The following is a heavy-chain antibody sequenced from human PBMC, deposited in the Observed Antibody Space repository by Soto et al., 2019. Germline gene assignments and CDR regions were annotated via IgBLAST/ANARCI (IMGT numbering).Heavy chain of an antibody. CDR1: GYSFSDFG. J-gene: IGHJ4*02. V-gene: IGHV1-18*04. Sequence: QVHLVQSGGELKKPGASVKVSCKASGYSFSDFGITWVRQAPGQGLEWMGWISGKNGNTNYAQKVQGRVTLTADTSTSTAYMEMRALTSDDTGIYYCARSDYYADTGKFENWGQGTPVTVSS. CDR3: ARSDYYADTGKFEN. CDR2: ISGKNGNT. D-gene: IGHD4-17*01.